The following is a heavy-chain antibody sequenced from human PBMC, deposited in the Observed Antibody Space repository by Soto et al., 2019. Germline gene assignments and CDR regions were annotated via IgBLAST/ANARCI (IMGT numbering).Heavy chain of an antibody. D-gene: IGHD4-4*01. CDR3: ARKHSLDYIRWGLDP. CDR2: INPKSDDT. J-gene: IGHJ5*02. V-gene: IGHV1-2*02. Sequence: GASVKVSCKASGYPFSDNQIHWLRRAPGQGLEWMGRINPKSDDTNYAQKFQGRVTMTRDTSIDTAYLELTGLTSDDTATYYCARKHSLDYIRWGLDPWGQGTLVTSPQ. CDR1: GYPFSDNQ.